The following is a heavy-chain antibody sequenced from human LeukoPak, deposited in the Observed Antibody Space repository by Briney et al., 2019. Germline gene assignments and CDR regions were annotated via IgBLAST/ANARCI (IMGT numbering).Heavy chain of an antibody. CDR3: AIQKADLITMVRGIIAF. CDR2: IKQDGSEK. Sequence: PGGSLRLSCAASGFTFSSYWMSWVRQAPGKGLEWVANIKQDGSEKYYVDSVKGRFTISRDNAKNSLYLQMNGLRAEDTAVYYCAIQKADLITMVRGIIAFWGQGTLVTVSS. CDR1: GFTFSSYW. J-gene: IGHJ1*01. D-gene: IGHD3-10*01. V-gene: IGHV3-7*01.